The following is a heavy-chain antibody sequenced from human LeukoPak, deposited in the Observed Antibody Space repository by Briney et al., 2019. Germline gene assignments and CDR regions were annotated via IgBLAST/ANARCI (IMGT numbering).Heavy chain of an antibody. CDR2: IYYSGGT. Sequence: PSETLSLTCTVSGGSISSSSYYWGWIRQPPGKGLEWIGSIYYSGGTYYSPSLKSRVTISVDTSKNQFSLKLSSVTAADTAVYYCAREYSSSSDYWGQGTLVTASS. CDR1: GGSISSSSYY. CDR3: AREYSSSSDY. V-gene: IGHV4-39*02. J-gene: IGHJ4*02. D-gene: IGHD6-6*01.